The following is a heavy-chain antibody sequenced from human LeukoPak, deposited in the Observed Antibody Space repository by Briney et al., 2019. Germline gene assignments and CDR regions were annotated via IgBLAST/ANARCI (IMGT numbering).Heavy chain of an antibody. CDR2: ISSSGRSI. D-gene: IGHD3-10*02. Sequence: GGALRLSCAASGFTFSSYEMNGVREAPGKGLEWGSDISSSGRSIYYADSVKGRFTISRDNAKNSLYLQMNSLRAEDTAVYYCAELGITMIGGVWGKGTTVTISS. CDR3: AELGITMIGGV. J-gene: IGHJ6*04. V-gene: IGHV3-48*03. CDR1: GFTFSSYE.